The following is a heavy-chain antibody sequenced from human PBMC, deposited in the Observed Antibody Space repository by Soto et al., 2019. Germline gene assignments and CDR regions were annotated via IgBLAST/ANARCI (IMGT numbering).Heavy chain of an antibody. D-gene: IGHD3-10*01. V-gene: IGHV4-39*01. J-gene: IGHJ3*02. Sequence: SETLSLTCSASDGSISSSTYYWGWIRQPPGKGLEWIGSIYYSGTTYYNPSLKSRVTISVDTSESHFSLKLSSATAADTAVYYCARQFYYGSGKDAFDIWGQGTAVTVSS. CDR3: ARQFYYGSGKDAFDI. CDR2: IYYSGTT. CDR1: DGSISSSTYY.